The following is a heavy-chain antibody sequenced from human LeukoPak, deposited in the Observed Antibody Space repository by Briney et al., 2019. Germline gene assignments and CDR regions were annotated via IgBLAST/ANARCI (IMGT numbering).Heavy chain of an antibody. J-gene: IGHJ4*02. CDR2: MSGRGVST. D-gene: IGHD2-15*01. V-gene: IGHV3-23*01. CDR1: GFTFTNYA. Sequence: GSLRLSCAASGFTFTNYAMNWVRQAPGKGLEWVSGMSGRGVSTYYADSVKGRFTISSDNSKNTLYLQMNSLRAEDTAIYYCAKDCNGGNCYIDYWGQGTLVTVAS. CDR3: AKDCNGGNCYIDY.